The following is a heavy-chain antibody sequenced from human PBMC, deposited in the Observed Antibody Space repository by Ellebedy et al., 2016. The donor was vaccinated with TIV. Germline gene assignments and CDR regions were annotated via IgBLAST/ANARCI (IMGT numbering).Heavy chain of an antibody. CDR3: VGFGVFNL. CDR1: GFSFSNFW. V-gene: IGHV3-7*01. CDR2: IKTDGSET. D-gene: IGHD3-3*01. Sequence: GESLKISCAAWGFSFSNFWMSWVRQAPGKGLEWVAHIKTDGSETYYVDSVKGRFTISRENAKNALFLQMDGLRVDDSAVYYCVGFGVFNLWGKGAPVTVSS. J-gene: IGHJ5*02.